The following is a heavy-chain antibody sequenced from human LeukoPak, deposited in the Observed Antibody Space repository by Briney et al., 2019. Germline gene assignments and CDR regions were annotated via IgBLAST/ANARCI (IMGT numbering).Heavy chain of an antibody. J-gene: IGHJ4*02. Sequence: GASVKVSCKAAGYTFTSYDINWVRQATGQGLEWMGWMNPNSGNTGYAQKFQGRVTMTRNTSISTAYMELSSLRSEDTAVYYCAIQHSCGVVFDYWGQGTLVTVSS. D-gene: IGHD2-15*01. CDR1: GYTFTSYD. CDR3: AIQHSCGVVFDY. CDR2: MNPNSGNT. V-gene: IGHV1-8*01.